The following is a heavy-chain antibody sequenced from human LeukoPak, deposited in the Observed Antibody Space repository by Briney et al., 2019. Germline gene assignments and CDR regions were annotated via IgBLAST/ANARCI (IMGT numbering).Heavy chain of an antibody. V-gene: IGHV3-30-3*01. D-gene: IGHD2-2*01. J-gene: IGHJ3*02. Sequence: GGSLRLSCAASGFTFSSYAMHWVRQAPGKGLEWVAVISYDGSNKYYAGSVKGRFTISRDNSKNTLYLQMNSLRDEDTAVYYCAGIYCSSTSCLHDAFDIWGQGTMVTVSS. CDR3: AGIYCSSTSCLHDAFDI. CDR2: ISYDGSNK. CDR1: GFTFSSYA.